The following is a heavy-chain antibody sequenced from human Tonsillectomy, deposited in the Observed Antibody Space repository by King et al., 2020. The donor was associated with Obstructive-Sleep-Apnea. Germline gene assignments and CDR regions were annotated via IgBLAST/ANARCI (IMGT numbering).Heavy chain of an antibody. CDR3: ARGEVVVSANYYCYYMDV. V-gene: IGHV4-34*01. D-gene: IGHD2-15*01. Sequence: QVQLQQWGAGLLKPSETLSLTCAVYGGSFSGYFWSWIRQPPGKGLEWIGEINHGGSTNYNPSLKSRVTISVDTSKNQFSLKLTSVTAADTAVYYCARGEVVVSANYYCYYMDVWGKGTTVTVSS. CDR2: INHGGST. CDR1: GGSFSGYF. J-gene: IGHJ6*03.